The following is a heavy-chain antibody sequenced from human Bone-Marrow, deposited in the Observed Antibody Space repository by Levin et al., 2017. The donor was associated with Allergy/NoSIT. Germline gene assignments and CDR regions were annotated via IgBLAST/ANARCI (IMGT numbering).Heavy chain of an antibody. V-gene: IGHV3-30*18. D-gene: IGHD4-17*01. CDR2: ISYDGSNK. Sequence: PGGSLRLSCAASGFTFSSYGMHWVRQAPGKGLEWVAVISYDGSNKYYADSVKGRFTISRDNSKNTLYLQMNSLRAEDTAVYYCAKSPRWIGDNGPLDYWGQGTLVTVSS. CDR1: GFTFSSYG. CDR3: AKSPRWIGDNGPLDY. J-gene: IGHJ4*02.